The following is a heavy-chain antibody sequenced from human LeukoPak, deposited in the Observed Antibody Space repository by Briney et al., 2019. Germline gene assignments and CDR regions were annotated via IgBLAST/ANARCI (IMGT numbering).Heavy chain of an antibody. CDR2: INHSGST. CDR1: GGSLSGYY. J-gene: IGHJ4*02. Sequence: SETLSFTCAVYGGSLSGYYWSWIRQPPGKGLEWIGEINHSGSTNYNPSLKSRVTISVDTSKNQFSLKLSSVTAADTAVYYCARGGYWGQGTLVTVSS. CDR3: ARGGY. V-gene: IGHV4-34*01.